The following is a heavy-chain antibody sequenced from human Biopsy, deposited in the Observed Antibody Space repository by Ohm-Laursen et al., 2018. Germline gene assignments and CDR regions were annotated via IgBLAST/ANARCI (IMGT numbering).Heavy chain of an antibody. CDR2: IYSGGNT. J-gene: IGHJ4*02. Sequence: PLTLSLTCSLSGYSIIPSGPENWSWIRQPPCQGLQYIGFIYSGGNTNYNPSLRSRVTMSVDTSKNQFSLRLNSVTAADTAVYYCARGMRTTGWPYFDYWGQGILVTVSS. CDR1: GYSIIPSGPEN. CDR3: ARGMRTTGWPYFDY. V-gene: IGHV4-61*01. D-gene: IGHD2/OR15-2a*01.